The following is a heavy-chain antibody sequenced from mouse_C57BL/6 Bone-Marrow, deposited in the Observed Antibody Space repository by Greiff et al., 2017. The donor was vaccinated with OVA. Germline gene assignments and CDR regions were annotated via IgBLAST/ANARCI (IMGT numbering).Heavy chain of an antibody. CDR3: ARHYGSSFYWYFDV. V-gene: IGHV1-64*01. CDR2: IHPNSGST. J-gene: IGHJ1*03. D-gene: IGHD1-1*01. CDR1: GYTFTSYW. Sequence: QVQLQQSGAELVKPGASVKLSCKASGYTFTSYWMHWVKQRPGQGLEWIGMIHPNSGSTNYNEKFKSKATLTVDKSSSTAYMQLSSLTSEDSAVYYCARHYGSSFYWYFDVWGTGTTVTVSS.